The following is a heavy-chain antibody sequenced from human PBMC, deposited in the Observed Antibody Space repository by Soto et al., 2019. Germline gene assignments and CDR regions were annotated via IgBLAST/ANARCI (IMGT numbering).Heavy chain of an antibody. CDR1: GCTFSRYT. Sequence: SVKVSRKASGCTFSRYTISWVRQPPGKGLEWMGRIIPILGIANYAQKFQGRVTITADKSTSTAYMELSSLRSEDTAVYYCARDYAVGPDYWGQGTLVTVSS. V-gene: IGHV1-69*04. CDR3: ARDYAVGPDY. J-gene: IGHJ4*02. CDR2: IIPILGIA. D-gene: IGHD3-10*01.